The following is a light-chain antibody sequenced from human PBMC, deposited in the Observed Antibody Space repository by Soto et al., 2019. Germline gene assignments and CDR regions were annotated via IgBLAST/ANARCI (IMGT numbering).Light chain of an antibody. J-gene: IGKJ1*01. CDR1: QTISSW. CDR3: QHYNSYSEA. Sequence: DIQMTQSPSTLSGSVGDRVTITCRASQTISSWLAWYQQKPGKAPKLLIYKASTLKSGVTSRFNGSGSGTEYTLTISSLQPDDFATYYCQHYNSYSEAFGQVTKVELK. CDR2: KAS. V-gene: IGKV1-5*03.